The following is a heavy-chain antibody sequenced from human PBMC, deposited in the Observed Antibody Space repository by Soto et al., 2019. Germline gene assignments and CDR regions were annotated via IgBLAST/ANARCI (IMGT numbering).Heavy chain of an antibody. CDR1: GGSISSSSYY. CDR3: AITTVTTYQPHYYYMDV. CDR2: IYYSGST. Sequence: SETLSLTCTVSGGSISSSSYYWGWIRQPPGKGLEWIGSIYYSGSTYYNPSLKSRVTISVDTSKNQFSLKLSSVTAADTAVYYCAITTVTTYQPHYYYMDVWGKGTTVTVSS. V-gene: IGHV4-39*01. J-gene: IGHJ6*03. D-gene: IGHD4-17*01.